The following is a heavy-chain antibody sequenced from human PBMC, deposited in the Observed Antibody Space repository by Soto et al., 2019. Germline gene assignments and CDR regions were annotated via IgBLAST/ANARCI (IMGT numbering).Heavy chain of an antibody. CDR2: ISGNGGSS. CDR1: GFTFSNYA. Sequence: EVQLLESGGGLVQPGGSLRLSCAASGFTFSNYAMSWVRQAPGKGLEWVSVISGNGGSSYYADSVKGRFTISRDNSKNTVYLQMKSLRAEDTAVYYCAKDLRGITIFGVVNNALRPTFDSWGQGTLVTVSS. V-gene: IGHV3-23*01. J-gene: IGHJ5*01. CDR3: AKDLRGITIFGVVNNALRPTFDS. D-gene: IGHD3-3*01.